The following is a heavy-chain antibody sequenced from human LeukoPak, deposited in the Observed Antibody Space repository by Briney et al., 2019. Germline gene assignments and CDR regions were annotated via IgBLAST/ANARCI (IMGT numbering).Heavy chain of an antibody. CDR2: IKEDGSQK. CDR3: ARDGFSSAINS. D-gene: IGHD2-21*02. J-gene: IGHJ4*02. CDR1: GFTFSSYW. V-gene: IGHV3-7*01. Sequence: PGGSLRLSCAASGFTFSSYWMHWVRQTPGKGLEWVANIKEDGSQKNYVDSVRGRFTISRDNAKNSLYLQMNSLRAEDTAVYYCARDGFSSAINSWGQGTLVTVSS.